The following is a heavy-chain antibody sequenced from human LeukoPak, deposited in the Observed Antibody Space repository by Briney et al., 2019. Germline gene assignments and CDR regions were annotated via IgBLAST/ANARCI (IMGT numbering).Heavy chain of an antibody. CDR1: GYTFTGYY. V-gene: IGHV1-2*02. D-gene: IGHD1-14*01. J-gene: IGHJ4*02. CDR3: AGGITGGDY. CDR2: INPNGGGT. Sequence: ASVKVSCKAAGYTFTGYYIHWVRQAPGQGLEWMGWINPNGGGTNYAQKFQGRVTMTRDTSISTAYMEMSRLRSDDTALYYCAGGITGGDYWGQGTLVTVSS.